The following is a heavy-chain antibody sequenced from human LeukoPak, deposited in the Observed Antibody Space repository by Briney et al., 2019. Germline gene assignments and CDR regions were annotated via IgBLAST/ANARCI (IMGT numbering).Heavy chain of an antibody. Sequence: SVKVSCKASGGTFSSYAISWVRQAPGQGLEWMGGIIPIFGTVNYAQKFQGRVTITADESTSTAYMELSSLRSEDTAVYYCASGVHDYGDYVFDYWGQGTLVTVSS. D-gene: IGHD4-17*01. J-gene: IGHJ4*02. CDR3: ASGVHDYGDYVFDY. CDR1: GGTFSSYA. V-gene: IGHV1-69*13. CDR2: IIPIFGTV.